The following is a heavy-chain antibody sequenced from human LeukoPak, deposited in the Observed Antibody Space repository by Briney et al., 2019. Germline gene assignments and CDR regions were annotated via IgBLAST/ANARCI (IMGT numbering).Heavy chain of an antibody. D-gene: IGHD6-19*01. V-gene: IGHV4-39*07. CDR3: ARDSRVAGFDY. J-gene: IGHJ4*02. CDR2: IYYSGST. CDR1: GASLSSYY. Sequence: SETLSLTCTVSGASLSSYYWGWIRQPPGKGLEWIGSIYYSGSTYYNPSLKSRVTISVDTSKNQFSLKLSSVTAADTAVYYCARDSRVAGFDYWGQGTLVTVSS.